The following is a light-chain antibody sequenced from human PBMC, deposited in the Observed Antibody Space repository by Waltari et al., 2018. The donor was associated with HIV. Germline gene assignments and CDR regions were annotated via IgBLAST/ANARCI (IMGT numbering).Light chain of an antibody. CDR3: CSCPRSGIRYV. Sequence: QSALTQPASVSGSPGQSITISCTGTSSNVGSDDIVTWYQQHPGEAPKRIIYEVTKRPSWVSNRFAGSKSCNTPSLPSSGLQAEDEADYCRCSCPRSGIRYVFGTGTKVTVL. CDR2: EVT. J-gene: IGLJ1*01. V-gene: IGLV2-23*02. CDR1: SSNVGSDDI.